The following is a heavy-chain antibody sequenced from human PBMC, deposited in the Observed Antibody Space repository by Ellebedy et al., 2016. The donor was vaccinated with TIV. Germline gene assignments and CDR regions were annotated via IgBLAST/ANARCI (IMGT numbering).Heavy chain of an antibody. D-gene: IGHD1-26*01. CDR3: ARYVGATGTFDY. Sequence: SETLSFTCTVSGGSISSYYWSWIRQPPGKGLECIGYIYYSGSTNYNPSLKSRVTISVDTSKNQFSLKLSSVTAADTAVFYCARYVGATGTFDYWGQGTLVAVSS. CDR1: GGSISSYY. CDR2: IYYSGST. J-gene: IGHJ4*02. V-gene: IGHV4-59*12.